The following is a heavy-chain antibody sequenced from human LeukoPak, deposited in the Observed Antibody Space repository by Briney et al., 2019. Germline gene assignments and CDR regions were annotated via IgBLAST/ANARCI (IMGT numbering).Heavy chain of an antibody. CDR3: ARERSEYCSSTSCYNLDY. CDR1: GGTFSSYA. J-gene: IGHJ4*02. D-gene: IGHD2-2*02. CDR2: IIPIFGTA. Sequence: GASVKVSCKASGGTFSSYAISWVRQAPGQGLEWMGGIIPIFGTANYAQKSQGRVTITTDESTSTAYMELSSLRSEDTAVYYCARERSEYCSSTSCYNLDYWGQGTLVTVSS. V-gene: IGHV1-69*05.